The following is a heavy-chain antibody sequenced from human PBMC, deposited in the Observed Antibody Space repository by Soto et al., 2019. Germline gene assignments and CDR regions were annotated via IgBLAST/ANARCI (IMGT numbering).Heavy chain of an antibody. D-gene: IGHD2-15*01. V-gene: IGHV3-7*03. J-gene: IGHJ4*02. CDR3: ARRGWSLGSFYSDY. CDR1: GFTLSNYW. Sequence: EVQLVESGGGLVQPGGSLRLSCAASGFTLSNYWMGWVRQAPGKGLEWVANIKQDGSEKYYVDSVKGRFTISRDNAKNSLYLQMNSLRAEDTAVYYCARRGWSLGSFYSDYWRQRTLVTVSS. CDR2: IKQDGSEK.